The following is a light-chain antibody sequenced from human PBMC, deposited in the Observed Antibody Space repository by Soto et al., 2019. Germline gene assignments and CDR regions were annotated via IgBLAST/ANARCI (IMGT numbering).Light chain of an antibody. CDR1: QSVSSS. J-gene: IGKJ2*01. CDR3: LQHKSWPFT. V-gene: IGKV3-15*01. Sequence: EIGMTQSPATLSVSPGERATLSCRASQSVSSSLAWFQQKPGQAPRLLIYAASARATGIAARLSGSGSGTEFALTISSLQSEDFAVYYCLQHKSWPFTFGQGNKLEIK. CDR2: AAS.